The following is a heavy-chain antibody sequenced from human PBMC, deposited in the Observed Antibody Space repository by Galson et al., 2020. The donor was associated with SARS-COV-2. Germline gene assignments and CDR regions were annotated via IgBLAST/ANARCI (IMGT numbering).Heavy chain of an antibody. CDR1: GFTFSSYG. V-gene: IGHV3-33*01. J-gene: IGHJ6*02. CDR3: ARDGTYYDSSGYYPPYYYYGMDV. Sequence: GGSLRLSCAASGFTFSSYGMHWVRQAPGKGLEWVAVIWYDGSNKYYADSVKGRFTISRANSKNTLYLQMNSLRAEDTAVYYCARDGTYYDSSGYYPPYYYYGMDVWGQGTTVTVSS. CDR2: IWYDGSNK. D-gene: IGHD3-22*01.